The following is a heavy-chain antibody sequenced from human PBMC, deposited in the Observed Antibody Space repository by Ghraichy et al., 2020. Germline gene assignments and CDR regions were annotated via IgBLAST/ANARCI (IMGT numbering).Heavy chain of an antibody. V-gene: IGHV3-74*01. CDR1: GFILSSDW. J-gene: IGHJ4*02. D-gene: IGHD3-16*01. Sequence: GGSQRLSCAASGFILSSDWMHWVRQVPGKGLVWVSHINPDGTITNYVDSVKGRFTISRDIAKNTLYLQMNSLTVDDTALYYCTKGGSTALGDWGQGTLVTVSS. CDR3: TKGGSTALGD. CDR2: INPDGTIT.